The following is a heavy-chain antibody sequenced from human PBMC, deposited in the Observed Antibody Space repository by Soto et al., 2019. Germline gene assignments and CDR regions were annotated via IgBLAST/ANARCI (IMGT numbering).Heavy chain of an antibody. V-gene: IGHV4-39*01. CDR2: IYYSGST. CDR1: GCSIISSSNY. D-gene: IGHD3-22*01. J-gene: IGHJ4*02. CDR3: ARGPYYYDSSGYYNY. Sequence: SETLSLTCTFSGCSIISSSNYWGWIRQPPGKGLEWIGSIYYSGSTYYNPSLKSRVTISVDTSKNQFSLKLSSVTAADTAVYYCARGPYYYDSSGYYNYWGQGTLVTVS.